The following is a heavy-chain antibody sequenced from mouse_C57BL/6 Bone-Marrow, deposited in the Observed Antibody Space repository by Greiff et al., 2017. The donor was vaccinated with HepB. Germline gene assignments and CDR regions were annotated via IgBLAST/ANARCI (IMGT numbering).Heavy chain of an antibody. CDR2: IVPENGDT. CDR1: GFNITDDY. CDR3: TWDGWYFDV. V-gene: IGHV14-4*01. Sequence: EVQLQQSGAELVRPGASVKLSCTASGFNITDDYMEWGKQRPGQGLEWVGWIVPENGDTEYASKFQGKATITADTSTNTAYLQLSSLTSEDTAVYYCTWDGWYFDVWGPGTTVTVSS. D-gene: IGHD4-1*01. J-gene: IGHJ1*01.